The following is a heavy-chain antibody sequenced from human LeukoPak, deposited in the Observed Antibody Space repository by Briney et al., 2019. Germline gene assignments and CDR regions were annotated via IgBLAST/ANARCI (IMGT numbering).Heavy chain of an antibody. CDR1: GGSISSSSNY. J-gene: IGHJ4*02. D-gene: IGHD3-10*01. CDR3: ASEDYYGSGRIY. Sequence: ESSETLSLTCTVSGGSISSSSNYWGGIRQPPGKGLEWIGSIYSSGSTYYNLSLESRVTISVDTSKNQFSLKLSSVSVADTAVYYCASEDYYGSGRIYWGQGTLVTVSS. CDR2: IYSSGST. V-gene: IGHV4-39*01.